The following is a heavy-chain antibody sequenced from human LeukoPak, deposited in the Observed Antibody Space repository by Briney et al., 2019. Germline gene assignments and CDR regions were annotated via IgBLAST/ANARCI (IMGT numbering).Heavy chain of an antibody. CDR1: GGSISSSSYY. CDR2: IYYSGST. J-gene: IGHJ4*02. CDR3: ARDSGGLHLARSCFDY. Sequence: SETLSLTCTVSGGSISSSSYYWGWIRQPPGKGLEWIGSIYYSGSTNYNPSLKSRVTISVDTSKNQFSLKLSSVTAADTAVYYCARDSGGLHLARSCFDYWGQGTLVTVSS. D-gene: IGHD3-10*01. V-gene: IGHV4-39*07.